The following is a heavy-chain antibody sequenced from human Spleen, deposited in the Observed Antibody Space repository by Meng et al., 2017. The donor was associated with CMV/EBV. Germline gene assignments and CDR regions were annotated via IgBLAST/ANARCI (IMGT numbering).Heavy chain of an antibody. Sequence: SGFTFRDAWMNWVRQAPWNGLEWVGRIKSKPDGGTTDYATPVNGRFTISIDDSKTTLNLQMNSLKTEATAVYYCTAYCSGGSCTGLDYWGQGTLVTVSS. CDR2: IKSKPDGGTT. CDR3: TAYCSGGSCTGLDY. D-gene: IGHD2-15*01. V-gene: IGHV3-15*07. J-gene: IGHJ4*02. CDR1: GFTFRDAW.